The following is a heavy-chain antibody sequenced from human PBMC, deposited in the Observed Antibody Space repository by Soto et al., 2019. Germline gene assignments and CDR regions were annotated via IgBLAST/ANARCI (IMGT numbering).Heavy chain of an antibody. CDR3: ARAGIAAAGIDY. Sequence: SETLSLTCTVSVGSISSSSYYWGWFLQPPGKGLEWIGEIYHSGSTNYNPSLKSRVTISVDKSKNQFSLKLSSVTAADTAVYYCARAGIAAAGIDYWGQGTLVTVSS. J-gene: IGHJ4*02. CDR2: IYHSGST. D-gene: IGHD6-13*01. CDR1: VGSISSSSYY. V-gene: IGHV4-39*07.